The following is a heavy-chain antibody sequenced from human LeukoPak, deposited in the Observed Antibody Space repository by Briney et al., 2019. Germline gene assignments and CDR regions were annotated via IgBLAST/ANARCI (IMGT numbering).Heavy chain of an antibody. J-gene: IGHJ3*02. Sequence: GGSLRLSSAASGFTFSSYWMSWVRQAPGKGLEWVANIKQDGSEKYYVDSVKGRFTISRDNAKNSLYLQMNSLRAEDTAVYYCARDLASYYDILTGYYATGAFDIWGQGTMVTVSS. CDR3: ARDLASYYDILTGYYATGAFDI. CDR1: GFTFSSYW. D-gene: IGHD3-9*01. V-gene: IGHV3-7*03. CDR2: IKQDGSEK.